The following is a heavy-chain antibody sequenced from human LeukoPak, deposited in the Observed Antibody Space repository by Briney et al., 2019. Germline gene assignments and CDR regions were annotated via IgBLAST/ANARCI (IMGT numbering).Heavy chain of an antibody. J-gene: IGHJ4*02. CDR2: IIPIFGTA. D-gene: IGHD6-19*01. Sequence: APVKVSCKASGGTFSSYAISWVRQAPGQGLEWMGGIIPIFGTANYAQKFQCRVTITTDESTSTAYMELSSLRSEDTAVYYCAREAEGHYYFDYWGQGTLVTVSS. V-gene: IGHV1-69*05. CDR1: GGTFSSYA. CDR3: AREAEGHYYFDY.